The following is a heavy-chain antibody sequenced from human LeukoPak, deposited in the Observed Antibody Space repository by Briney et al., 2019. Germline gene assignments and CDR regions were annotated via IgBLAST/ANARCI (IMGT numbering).Heavy chain of an antibody. V-gene: IGHV3-23*01. CDR3: AKSLPLYYYDSSGLTFDY. CDR2: ISGSGGST. D-gene: IGHD3-22*01. J-gene: IGHJ4*02. Sequence: GGSLRLSCAASGFTFSSYAMSWVRQAPGKGLEWVSAISGSGGSTYYADSVKGRFTISRDNSKNTPYLQMNSLRAEDTAVYYCAKSLPLYYYDSSGLTFDYWGQGTLVTVSS. CDR1: GFTFSSYA.